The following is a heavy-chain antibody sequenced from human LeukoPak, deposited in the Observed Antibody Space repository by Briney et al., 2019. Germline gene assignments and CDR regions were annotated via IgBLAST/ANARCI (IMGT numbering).Heavy chain of an antibody. CDR2: ISSSGGST. J-gene: IGHJ4*02. D-gene: IGHD6-13*01. Sequence: PGGSLRLSCVASGFTFSSYAMNWVRQAPGKGLGWVSVISSSGGSTYYADSVKGRFTISRDNSKNTVYLQMNSLRAEDTAVYYCAKRGYTSTWLSPFDYWAQGTLVTVSS. CDR1: GFTFSSYA. CDR3: AKRGYTSTWLSPFDY. V-gene: IGHV3-23*01.